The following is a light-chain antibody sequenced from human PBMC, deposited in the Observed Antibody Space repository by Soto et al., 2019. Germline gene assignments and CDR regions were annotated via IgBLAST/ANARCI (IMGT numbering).Light chain of an antibody. CDR1: SSNIGNNA. Sequence: QSVLTQPPSVSDAPRQRVTISCSGSSSNIGNNAVNWYQQFPGQSPKLLIYYDDLLPSGVSDRFSGSKSGTSASLAISGLQSEDEADYYCAAWDDSLNALIFGGGTKLTVL. V-gene: IGLV1-36*01. J-gene: IGLJ2*01. CDR2: YDD. CDR3: AAWDDSLNALI.